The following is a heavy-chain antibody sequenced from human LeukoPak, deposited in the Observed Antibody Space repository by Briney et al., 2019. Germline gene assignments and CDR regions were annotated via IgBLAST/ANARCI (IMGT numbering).Heavy chain of an antibody. J-gene: IGHJ4*02. Sequence: PSETLSLTCAVYGGSFSGYYWSWIRQPPGKGLEWIGEINHSGSTNYNPSLKSRVTISVDTSKNQFSLKPSSVTAADTAVYYCASTSTYYYDSSGYSSYWGQGTLVTVSS. CDR3: ASTSTYYYDSSGYSSY. CDR2: INHSGST. CDR1: GGSFSGYY. D-gene: IGHD3-22*01. V-gene: IGHV4-34*01.